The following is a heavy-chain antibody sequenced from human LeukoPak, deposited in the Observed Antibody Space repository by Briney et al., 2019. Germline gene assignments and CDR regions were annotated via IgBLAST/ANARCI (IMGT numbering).Heavy chain of an antibody. V-gene: IGHV4-34*01. J-gene: IGHJ4*02. CDR1: GGSISSYY. CDR3: ARDRGYYYGSGSYYPAFDY. Sequence: SETLSLTCTVSGGSISSYYWSWIRQPPGKGLEWIGEINHSGSTNYNPSLKSRVTISVDTSKNQFSLKLSSVTAADTAVYYCARDRGYYYGSGSYYPAFDYWGQGTLVTVSS. D-gene: IGHD3-10*01. CDR2: INHSGST.